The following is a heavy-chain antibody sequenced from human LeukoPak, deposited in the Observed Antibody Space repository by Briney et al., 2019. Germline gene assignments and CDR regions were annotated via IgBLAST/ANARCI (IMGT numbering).Heavy chain of an antibody. CDR3: AKDERNSWSHEVFTL. J-gene: IGHJ4*02. CDR2: INWNSGDM. D-gene: IGHD4-23*01. CDR1: GFSFDDYA. Sequence: PGGSLRLSCEASGFSFDDYAMHWVRQAAGKGLDWVSGINWNSGDMGYEDSVKGRFTISRDNAKKSLYLQMNSLRTADTAFYFYAKDERNSWSHEVFTLWGLGTLVTVSS. V-gene: IGHV3-9*01.